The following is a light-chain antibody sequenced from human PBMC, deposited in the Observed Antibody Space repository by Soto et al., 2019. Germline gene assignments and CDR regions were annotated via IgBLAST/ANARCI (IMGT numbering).Light chain of an antibody. Sequence: QSALTQPASVSGSPGQSIAISCTASSSDIGAYNYVFWYQQHPGKAPKLMIYDVNNRPSGVSDRFSGSKSGNTASLTISGLQAEDEADYYCSSYTSESTDVLGTGTKLTVL. J-gene: IGLJ1*01. CDR3: SSYTSESTDV. CDR2: DVN. V-gene: IGLV2-14*03. CDR1: SSDIGAYNY.